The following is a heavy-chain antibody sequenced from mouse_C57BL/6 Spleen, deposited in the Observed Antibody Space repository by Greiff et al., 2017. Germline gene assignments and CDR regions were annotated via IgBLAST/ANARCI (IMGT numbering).Heavy chain of an antibody. CDR1: GYAFSSSW. Sequence: VKLQESGPELVKPGASVKISCKASGYAFSSSWMNWVKQRPGKGLEWIGRIYPGDGDTNYNGKFKGKATLTADKSSSTAYMQLSSLTSEDSAVYFCARDVAYWGQGTLVTVSA. CDR3: ARDVAY. V-gene: IGHV1-82*01. J-gene: IGHJ3*01. CDR2: IYPGDGDT.